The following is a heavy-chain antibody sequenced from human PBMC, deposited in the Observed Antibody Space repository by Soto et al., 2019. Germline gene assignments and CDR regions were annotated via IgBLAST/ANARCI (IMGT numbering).Heavy chain of an antibody. D-gene: IGHD2-15*01. CDR1: GGSISSYY. V-gene: IGHV4-59*01. J-gene: IGHJ6*03. Sequence: SETLSLTCTVSGGSISSYYWSWIRQPPGKGLEWIGYIYYSGSTNYNPSLKSRVTISVDTSKNQFSLKLSSVTAADTAVYYCARSYRRYCSGGSCYSYYYYYMDFWAKGTTVIGSS. CDR2: IYYSGST. CDR3: ARSYRRYCSGGSCYSYYYYYMDF.